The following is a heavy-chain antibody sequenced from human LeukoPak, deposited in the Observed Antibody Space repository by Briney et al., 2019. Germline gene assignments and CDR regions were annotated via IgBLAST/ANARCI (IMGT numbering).Heavy chain of an antibody. CDR3: ARGRTYYYDSSGYYLDY. V-gene: IGHV1-2*02. CDR2: INPNSGGT. J-gene: IGHJ4*02. D-gene: IGHD3-22*01. CDR1: GYTFTGYY. Sequence: ASVKVSCKASGYTFTGYYMHWVRQAPGQGLEWMGWINPNSGGTNYAQKFQGRVTMTRGTSISTAYMELSRLRSDDTAVYYCARGRTYYYDSSGYYLDYWGQGTLVTVSS.